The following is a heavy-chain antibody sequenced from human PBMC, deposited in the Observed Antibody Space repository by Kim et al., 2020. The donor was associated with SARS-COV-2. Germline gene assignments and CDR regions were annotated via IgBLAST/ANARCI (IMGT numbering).Heavy chain of an antibody. CDR1: GGSISSGGYS. Sequence: SETLSLTCAVSGGSISSGGYSWSWIRQPPGKGLEWIGYIYHSGSTYYNPSLKSRVTISVDRSKNQFSLKLSSVTAADTAVYYCARVRGPRDAFDIWGQGTMVTVSS. D-gene: IGHD3-10*01. CDR3: ARVRGPRDAFDI. CDR2: IYHSGST. V-gene: IGHV4-30-2*01. J-gene: IGHJ3*02.